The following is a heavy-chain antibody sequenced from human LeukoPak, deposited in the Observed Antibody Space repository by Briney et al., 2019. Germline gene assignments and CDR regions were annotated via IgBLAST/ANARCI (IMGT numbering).Heavy chain of an antibody. CDR3: ARGHYSNFGYWFDP. D-gene: IGHD4-11*01. V-gene: IGHV1-69*06. CDR2: IIPIFGTA. CDR1: GGTSSSYA. J-gene: IGHJ5*02. Sequence: GASVKVSCKASGGTSSSYAISWVRQAPGQGLEWMGGIIPIFGTANYAQKFQGRVTITEDKSTSTAYMELSSLRSDDTAVYYCARGHYSNFGYWFDPWGQGTLVTVSS.